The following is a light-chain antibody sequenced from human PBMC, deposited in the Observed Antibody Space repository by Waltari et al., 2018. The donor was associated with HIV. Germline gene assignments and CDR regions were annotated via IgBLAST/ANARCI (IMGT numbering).Light chain of an antibody. CDR2: EVN. V-gene: IGLV2-8*01. CDR1: SSDVGRYDY. Sequence: QSALTQPPSASGSLGQSVTISCTGSSSDVGRYDYVSWYQQHPGKAPKLLILEVNKLPSGVPCRFSGSKSGNTASLTVSGLQAEDEAEYSCSSYAGINPVIFGGGTTLTVL. CDR3: SSYAGINPVI. J-gene: IGLJ2*01.